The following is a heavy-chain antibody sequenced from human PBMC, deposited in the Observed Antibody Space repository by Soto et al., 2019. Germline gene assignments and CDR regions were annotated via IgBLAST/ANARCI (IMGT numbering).Heavy chain of an antibody. CDR2: ISGSGGST. J-gene: IGHJ6*02. CDR3: GWGGIFYHRGGMDV. V-gene: IGHV3-23*01. D-gene: IGHD2-8*01. Sequence: EVQLLESGGGLVQPGGSLRLSCAASGFTFSSYAMSWVRQAPGKGLEWVSAISGSGGSTYYADSVKGRFTISRDNSKNKRSLKMNSMVAEDTAVYYWGWGGIFYHRGGMDVWGQGTTVTVSS. CDR1: GFTFSSYA.